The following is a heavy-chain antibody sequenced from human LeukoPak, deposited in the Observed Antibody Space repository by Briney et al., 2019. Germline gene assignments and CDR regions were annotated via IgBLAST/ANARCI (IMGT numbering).Heavy chain of an antibody. J-gene: IGHJ1*01. CDR2: IYSGGST. D-gene: IGHD2-2*01. CDR3: ASAREYCISTNCYEYFQH. V-gene: IGHV3-53*01. Sequence: GGSLRLSCAASGFTVRSNSMSWVRQAPGKGLEGVSVIYSGGSTYYADSANGRFTISRDSSKNTLYLQMNSLRAEDTAVYYCASAREYCISTNCYEYFQHWGQGTLVTVSS. CDR1: GFTVRSNS.